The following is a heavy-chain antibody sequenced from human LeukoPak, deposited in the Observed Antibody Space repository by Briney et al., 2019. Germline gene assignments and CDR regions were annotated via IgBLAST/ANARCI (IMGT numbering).Heavy chain of an antibody. CDR3: ASRGSYCGGDCYGAFDI. Sequence: SETLSLTCTVSGGSISSYYWSWIRQPPGKGLEWIGYIYYSGSTNYNPSLKSRVTISVDTSKNQFSLKLSSVTAADAAVYYCASRGSYCGGDCYGAFDIWGQGTMVTVSS. J-gene: IGHJ3*02. V-gene: IGHV4-59*01. D-gene: IGHD2-21*02. CDR1: GGSISSYY. CDR2: IYYSGST.